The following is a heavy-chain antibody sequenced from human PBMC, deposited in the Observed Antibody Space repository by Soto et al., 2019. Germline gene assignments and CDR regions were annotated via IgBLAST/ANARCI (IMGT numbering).Heavy chain of an antibody. CDR3: ARYSSSWHGAAIDY. CDR2: ISYDGSNK. CDR1: GFTFSSYA. J-gene: IGHJ4*02. D-gene: IGHD6-13*01. V-gene: IGHV3-30-3*01. Sequence: QVQLVESGGGVVQPGRSLRLSCAASGFTFSSYAMHWVRQAPGKGLEWVAVISYDGSNKYYADPVKGRFTISRDNSKNTLYLQMNSLRAEDTAVYYCARYSSSWHGAAIDYWAQGTLVNVSS.